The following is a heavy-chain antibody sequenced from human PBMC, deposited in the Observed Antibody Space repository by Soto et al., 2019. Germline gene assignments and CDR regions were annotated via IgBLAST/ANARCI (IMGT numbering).Heavy chain of an antibody. Sequence: SETLSLTCAVYGGSFSGFYWSWIRQPPGKGLEWIGEINHSGSTNYNPSLKSRVTISVDTSKNQFSLKLSSVTVADTAVYYCARGYSSSWFWGQGTLVTVSS. D-gene: IGHD6-13*01. CDR3: ARGYSSSWF. V-gene: IGHV4-34*01. CDR1: GGSFSGFY. J-gene: IGHJ4*02. CDR2: INHSGST.